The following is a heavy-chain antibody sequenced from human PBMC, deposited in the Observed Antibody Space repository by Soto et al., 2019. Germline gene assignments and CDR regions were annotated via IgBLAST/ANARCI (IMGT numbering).Heavy chain of an antibody. CDR1: GFTFSSYA. CDR2: ISYDGSNK. J-gene: IGHJ3*02. Sequence: QVQLVESGGGVVQPGRSLRFSCAASGFTFSSYAMHWVRQAPGKGLEWVAVISYDGSNKYYADSVQGQFTISRDNTENTLTLQMNSLRAEDTAVHYCARDSFPAEWELQGDSFDIWCQGTMVTVSS. CDR3: ARDSFPAEWELQGDSFDI. V-gene: IGHV3-30*04. D-gene: IGHD1-26*01.